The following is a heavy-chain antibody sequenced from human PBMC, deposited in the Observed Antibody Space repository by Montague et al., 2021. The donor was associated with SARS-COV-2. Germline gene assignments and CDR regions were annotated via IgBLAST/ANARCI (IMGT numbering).Heavy chain of an antibody. CDR1: GGSISSYY. CDR2: TYYSGST. D-gene: IGHD3-22*01. CDR3: AREVRYYYDSSGPGAFVI. V-gene: IGHV4-59*01. Sequence: SETLSLTCTVSGGSISSYYWSWIRQPPGKGLEWIGYTYYSGSTNYNPSLKSRVTISVDTSKNQFSLKLSSVTAADTAVYYCAREVRYYYDSSGPGAFVIWGQGTMVTVSS. J-gene: IGHJ3*02.